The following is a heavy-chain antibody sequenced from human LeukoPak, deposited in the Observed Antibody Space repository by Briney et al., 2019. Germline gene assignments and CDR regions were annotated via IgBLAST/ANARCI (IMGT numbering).Heavy chain of an antibody. CDR3: ARDRAASWSGYYSDY. D-gene: IGHD3-3*01. CDR1: GGSINSYY. CDR2: IYTSGST. J-gene: IGHJ4*02. V-gene: IGHV4-4*07. Sequence: PSETLSLTCTVSGGSINSYYWSWIRQPAGKGLEWIGRIYTSGSTNYNPSLKSRVTMSVDTSKNQFSLKLSSVTAADTAVYYCARDRAASWSGYYSDYWGQGTLVTVSS.